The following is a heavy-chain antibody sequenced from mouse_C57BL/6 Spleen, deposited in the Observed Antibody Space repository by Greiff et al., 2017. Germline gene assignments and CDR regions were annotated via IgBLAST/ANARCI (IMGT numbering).Heavy chain of an antibody. CDR1: GYAFTNYL. D-gene: IGHD2-1*01. Sequence: QVQLQQSGAELVRPGTSVKVSCKASGYAFTNYLIEWVKQRPGQGLEWIGVINPGRGGTNYNEKFKGKATLTADKSSRTAYMQLSSLTSEDSAVYFCARGDGNYERWYFDVWGTGTTVTVSS. CDR3: ARGDGNYERWYFDV. CDR2: INPGRGGT. J-gene: IGHJ1*03. V-gene: IGHV1-54*01.